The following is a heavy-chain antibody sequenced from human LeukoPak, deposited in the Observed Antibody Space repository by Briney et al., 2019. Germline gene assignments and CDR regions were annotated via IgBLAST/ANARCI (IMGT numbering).Heavy chain of an antibody. Sequence: ASVKVSCMASGYTFISYGISWVRQAPGQGLEWMGWISAYNGNTNYAQKLQGRVTMTTDTSTSTAYMELRSLRSDDTAVYYCARRGTYYYDSSGYYYDYWGQGTLVTVSS. CDR1: GYTFISYG. J-gene: IGHJ4*02. V-gene: IGHV1-18*01. CDR3: ARRGTYYYDSSGYYYDY. CDR2: ISAYNGNT. D-gene: IGHD3-22*01.